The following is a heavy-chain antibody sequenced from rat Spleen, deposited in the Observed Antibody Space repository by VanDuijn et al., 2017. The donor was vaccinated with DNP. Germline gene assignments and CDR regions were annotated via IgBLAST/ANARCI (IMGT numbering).Heavy chain of an antibody. CDR2: ISYDGGHT. Sequence: VQLVESGRGLVQPGGTLILSCVGSGFTFSYHYLAWVRPAPTKGLEWVAYISYDGGHTSYGDSMKGRFTISRDNAKSTLYLQMNSLRSEDMATYYCVRPHHYAGSYPRYWGQGVMVTVSS. J-gene: IGHJ2*01. CDR3: VRPHHYAGSYPRY. D-gene: IGHD1-12*03. CDR1: GFTFSYHY. V-gene: IGHV5-22*01.